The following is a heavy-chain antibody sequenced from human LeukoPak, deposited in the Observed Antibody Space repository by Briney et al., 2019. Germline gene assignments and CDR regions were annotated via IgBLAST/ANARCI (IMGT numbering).Heavy chain of an antibody. CDR3: ATGVTNVGGGY. CDR1: GFTFSSYG. V-gene: IGHV3-33*01. D-gene: IGHD2-8*01. J-gene: IGHJ4*02. Sequence: GGSLRLSCAASGFTFSSYGMHWVRQAPGKGLEWVAVIWYDGSNKYYADSVKGRFTVSRDNSKNTLYLQMNSLRAEDTAVYYCATGVTNVGGGYWGQGTLVTVSS. CDR2: IWYDGSNK.